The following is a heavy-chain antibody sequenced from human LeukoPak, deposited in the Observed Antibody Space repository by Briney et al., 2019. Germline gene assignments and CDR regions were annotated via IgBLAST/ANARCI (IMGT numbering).Heavy chain of an antibody. D-gene: IGHD2-8*01. CDR2: IYHSGGT. V-gene: IGHV4-34*08. J-gene: IGHJ6*03. CDR1: GFTFSDYY. Sequence: GSLRLSCVVSGFTFSDYYMHWVRQAPGKGLEWIGEIYHSGGTNYNPSLKSRITISVDKSQNQFSLKVNSLTAADTAVYYCATNGYYCMDVWGKGTTVTVSS. CDR3: ATNGYYCMDV.